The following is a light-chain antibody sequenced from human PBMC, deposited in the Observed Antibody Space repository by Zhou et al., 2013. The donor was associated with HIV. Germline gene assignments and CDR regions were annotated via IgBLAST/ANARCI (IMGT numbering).Light chain of an antibody. V-gene: IGKV3-15*01. CDR3: QQYNNWPPLT. CDR1: QSVSSY. Sequence: EIVLTQSPATLSLSPGERATLSCRASQSVSSYLAWYQQKPGQAPRLVIYGASTRATGIPARLSGSGSGTEFTLTISSLQSEDSAVYYCQQYNNWPPLTFGGGTKVEIK. CDR2: GAS. J-gene: IGKJ4*01.